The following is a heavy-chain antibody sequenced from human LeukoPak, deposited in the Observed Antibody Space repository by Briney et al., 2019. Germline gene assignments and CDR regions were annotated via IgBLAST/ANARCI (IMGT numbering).Heavy chain of an antibody. J-gene: IGHJ5*02. V-gene: IGHV4-34*01. D-gene: IGHD1-26*01. CDR3: AKNGQSGFSFDP. Sequence: SETLSLTCAVYGEPLNGYYWSWIRQTPGKGLEWIGEGDENGGTKYNPSLTGRVRISADTSKNQFSLKMNSVTTADTAVYYCAKNGQSGFSFDPWGQGTPVTVFS. CDR2: GDENGGT. CDR1: GEPLNGYY.